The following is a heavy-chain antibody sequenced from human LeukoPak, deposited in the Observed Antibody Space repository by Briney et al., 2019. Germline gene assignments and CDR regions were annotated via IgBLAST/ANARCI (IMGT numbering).Heavy chain of an antibody. V-gene: IGHV1-69*04. CDR2: IIPILGIA. CDR1: GGTFSSYA. D-gene: IGHD4-23*01. Sequence: ASVKVSCKASGGTFSSYAISWVRQAPGQGLEWMGRIIPILGIANYAQKFRGRVTITADKSTSTAYMELSSLRSEDTAVYYCARLRIHDYGGNSDPFDYWGQGTLVTVSS. J-gene: IGHJ4*02. CDR3: ARLRIHDYGGNSDPFDY.